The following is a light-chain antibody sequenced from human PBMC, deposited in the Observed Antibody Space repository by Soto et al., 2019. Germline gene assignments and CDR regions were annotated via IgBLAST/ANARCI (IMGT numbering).Light chain of an antibody. Sequence: EIVLTQSPGTLSLSPGDSATLSCRASQSVSSTFLAWYQHKPGRPPRLLIHGASSRATGIPDRFSGSGSGTDFTLTISRLEPEDFAVYYCQQYGNTPITFGQGTRLEIK. J-gene: IGKJ5*01. CDR1: QSVSSTF. CDR2: GAS. CDR3: QQYGNTPIT. V-gene: IGKV3-20*01.